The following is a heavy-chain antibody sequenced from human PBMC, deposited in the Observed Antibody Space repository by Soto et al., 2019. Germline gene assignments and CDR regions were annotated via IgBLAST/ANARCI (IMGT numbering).Heavy chain of an antibody. CDR1: GYTLTELS. J-gene: IGHJ5*02. CDR3: ATVKLYCSSTSCSKFVFDP. D-gene: IGHD2-2*01. V-gene: IGHV1-24*01. Sequence: QVQLVQSGAEVKKPGASVKVSCKVSGYTLTELSMHWVRQAPGKGLEWMGGFDPEDGETIYAQKFQGRVTMTEDTSTDTAYMELSSLRSEDTAVYYCATVKLYCSSTSCSKFVFDPWGQGTLVTVSS. CDR2: FDPEDGET.